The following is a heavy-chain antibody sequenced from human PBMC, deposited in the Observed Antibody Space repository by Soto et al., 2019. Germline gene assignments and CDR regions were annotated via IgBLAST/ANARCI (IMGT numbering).Heavy chain of an antibody. D-gene: IGHD3-22*01. J-gene: IGHJ4*02. Sequence: SETLSLTCAVYGGSFSGYYWRWIRQPPGKGLEWIEEINHSGSTNYNPSLKSRVTISVDTSKNQFSLKLSSVTAADTAVYYCASRGYYDPNSDYWGQGTLVTVSS. CDR3: ASRGYYDPNSDY. V-gene: IGHV4-34*01. CDR1: GGSFSGYY. CDR2: INHSGST.